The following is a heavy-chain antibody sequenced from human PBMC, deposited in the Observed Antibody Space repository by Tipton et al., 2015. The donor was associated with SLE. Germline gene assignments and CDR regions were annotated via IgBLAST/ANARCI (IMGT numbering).Heavy chain of an antibody. Sequence: TLSLTCAVYGGSFSGYYWSWIRQPPGKGLEWIGEINHSGSTNYNPSLKSRVTISVDTSKNQFSLKLSSVTAADTAVYYCAGAATGVQGVNDAFDIWGQGTMVTVSS. J-gene: IGHJ3*02. CDR2: INHSGST. CDR1: GGSFSGYY. CDR3: AGAATGVQGVNDAFDI. V-gene: IGHV4-34*01. D-gene: IGHD3-10*01.